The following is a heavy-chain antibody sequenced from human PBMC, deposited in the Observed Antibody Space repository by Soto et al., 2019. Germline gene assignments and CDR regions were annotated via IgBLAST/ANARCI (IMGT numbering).Heavy chain of an antibody. D-gene: IGHD2-15*01. Sequence: QVQLVQSGAEVKKPGSSVKVSCKASGGTFSSYAISWVRQAPGQGLECMGGIIPIFGTTNYAQKFQGRVTITADESTSTAYMELSSLSSEDTAVYYCARVVTVVKSFHYWYFDLWGRGTLVTVSS. CDR2: IIPIFGTT. CDR3: ARVVTVVKSFHYWYFDL. CDR1: GGTFSSYA. V-gene: IGHV1-69*12. J-gene: IGHJ2*01.